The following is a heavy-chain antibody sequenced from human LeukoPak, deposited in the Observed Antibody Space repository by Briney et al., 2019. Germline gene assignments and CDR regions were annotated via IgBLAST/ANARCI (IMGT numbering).Heavy chain of an antibody. J-gene: IGHJ5*02. CDR2: ISGSGGST. Sequence: PGGSLRLSCAASGFTFSSYAMNWVRQAPGKGLEWVSGISGSGGSTNYADSVEGRFTISRDNSNNTLCPQMNSLRAEDTAVYYCAKDARRDGYSYDPWGQGTLVTVSS. V-gene: IGHV3-23*01. D-gene: IGHD5-24*01. CDR3: AKDARRDGYSYDP. CDR1: GFTFSSYA.